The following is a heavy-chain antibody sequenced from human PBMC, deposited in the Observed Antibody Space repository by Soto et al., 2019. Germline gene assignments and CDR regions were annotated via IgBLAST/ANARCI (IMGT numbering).Heavy chain of an antibody. D-gene: IGHD3-10*01. V-gene: IGHV3-23*01. CDR2: ISVGGST. CDR1: GFTLSTYA. J-gene: IGHJ6*02. CDR3: AKVQGGNYGSGRPYYYYYYGMDV. Sequence: EVQLLESGGGLVQPGGSLRLSCAASGFTLSTYAMTWVRQAPGKGLEWVSAISVGGSTYYADSVRGRFTISRDNPRNTLYLQMNSLRAEDTAAYYCAKVQGGNYGSGRPYYYYYYGMDVWGQGTTVTVSS.